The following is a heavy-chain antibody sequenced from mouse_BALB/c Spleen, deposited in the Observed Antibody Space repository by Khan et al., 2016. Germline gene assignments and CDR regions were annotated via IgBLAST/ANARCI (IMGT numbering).Heavy chain of an antibody. J-gene: IGHJ2*01. CDR2: IHYSGST. D-gene: IGHD3-1*01. CDR3: ATSSSGYWYYFAY. Sequence: EVQLQESGPDLVKPSQSVSLTCPFTGSSITSHYSWHWIRHFPGNKVEWMGYIHYSGSTDFNPSLKSRNSITRDTSKNQFFLQLNSVTTEDTATXYCATSSSGYWYYFAYWGQGTTLAVSS. V-gene: IGHV3-1*02. CDR1: GSSITSHYS.